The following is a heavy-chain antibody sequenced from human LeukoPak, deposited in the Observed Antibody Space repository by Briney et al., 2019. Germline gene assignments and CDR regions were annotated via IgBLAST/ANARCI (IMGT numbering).Heavy chain of an antibody. CDR3: ARQMHSTSWYGRYYFDS. V-gene: IGHV3-23*01. Sequence: PRGSLRLSSAASEFSPRNFAVCWVRQAPEKGLECVSTIASGFNTYSAAPVKGRFTLSIDKSKNTLNLQMDSLRAEDTAIYYCARQMHSTSWYGRYYFDSWGQGTPVTVSS. CDR2: IASGFNT. CDR1: EFSPRNFA. J-gene: IGHJ4*02. D-gene: IGHD2-2*01.